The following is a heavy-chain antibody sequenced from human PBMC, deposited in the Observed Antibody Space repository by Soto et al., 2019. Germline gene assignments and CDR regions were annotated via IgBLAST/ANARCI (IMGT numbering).Heavy chain of an antibody. D-gene: IGHD6-19*01. J-gene: IGHJ4*02. CDR3: TTEYSSGWYDS. CDR1: GFTFSNAW. CDR2: IKSKTDGGTT. Sequence: EVQLVESGGGLVKPGGSLRLSCAASGFTFSNAWMSWVRQAPGKGLECVGRIKSKTDGGTTDYAAPVKGRFTISRDDSTNTLYLQMNSLKTEDTAVYYCTTEYSSGWYDSWGQGTLVTVSS. V-gene: IGHV3-15*01.